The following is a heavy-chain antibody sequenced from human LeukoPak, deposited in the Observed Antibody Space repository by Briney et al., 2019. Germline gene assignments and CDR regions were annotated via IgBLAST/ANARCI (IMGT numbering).Heavy chain of an antibody. Sequence: PTETLSLTCTVSGGSISNYYWSWIRQPPGKGLEWIGYIYYSGSTGYNPSLKGRLTISVDTSKNQFSLKLSSVTAADTAVYYCARQSGVRLTPEDIWGQGTMVTVSS. D-gene: IGHD3-10*01. CDR2: IYYSGST. V-gene: IGHV4-59*08. J-gene: IGHJ3*02. CDR3: ARQSGVRLTPEDI. CDR1: GGSISNYY.